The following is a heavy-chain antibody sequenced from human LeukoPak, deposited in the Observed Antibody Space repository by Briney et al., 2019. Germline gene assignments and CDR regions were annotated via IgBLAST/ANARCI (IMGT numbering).Heavy chain of an antibody. V-gene: IGHV3-23*01. CDR1: GCMFSSFS. J-gene: IGHJ4*02. CDR2: ISAGGCT. D-gene: IGHD3-10*02. CDR3: AKRPGAVRAVIPYLDY. Sequence: PGGSLRLSCAGSGCMFSSFSMRWVRHVRWRGLEWVSTISAGGCTYYADPVKGRFTISSDNSKTTLFLQMHSLRAEDTAIYYCAKRPGAVRAVIPYLDYWGQGTLVTVSS.